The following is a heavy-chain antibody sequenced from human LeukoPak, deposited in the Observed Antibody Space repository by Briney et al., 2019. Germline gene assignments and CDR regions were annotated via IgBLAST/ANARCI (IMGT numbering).Heavy chain of an antibody. D-gene: IGHD5-18*01. CDR3: ARRHGYSYGGKFDS. Sequence: SETLSLTCTVSGGXISGYYCSWIRQPPGKGLEWIGYIFYSGTTNYNPSLKSRVTISVDTSKKRFSLKLSSVTAADTAIYYCARRHGYSYGGKFDSWGQGTLVTVSS. CDR1: GGXISGYY. V-gene: IGHV4-59*08. J-gene: IGHJ4*02. CDR2: IFYSGTT.